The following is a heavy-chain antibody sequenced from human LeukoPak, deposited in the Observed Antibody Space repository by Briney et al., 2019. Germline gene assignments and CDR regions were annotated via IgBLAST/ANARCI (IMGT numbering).Heavy chain of an antibody. CDR2: TYHSGST. Sequence: SETLSLTCAVSGGSISSGGYSWSWIRQPPGKGLEWIGYTYHSGSTYYNPSLKSRVTISVDRSKNQFSLKLSSATAADTAVYYCASQLRYFDWFHFDYWGQGTLVTVSS. D-gene: IGHD3-9*01. V-gene: IGHV4-30-2*01. CDR3: ASQLRYFDWFHFDY. CDR1: GGSISSGGYS. J-gene: IGHJ4*02.